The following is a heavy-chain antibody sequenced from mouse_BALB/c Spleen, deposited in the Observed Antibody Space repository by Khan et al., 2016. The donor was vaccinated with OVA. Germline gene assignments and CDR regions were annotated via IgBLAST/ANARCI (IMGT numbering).Heavy chain of an antibody. Sequence: QVQLKESGPGLVAPSQNLSITCPVSGFSLSDYGVSWIRQTPGKGLEWLGVIWGGGSTYYNSALRSRLSISKDNSKSQVFLKMTSLQSDDSAMFYCSKGVWAHYYTLDYWGQGTSVTVSS. V-gene: IGHV2-6-5*01. CDR3: SKGVWAHYYTLDY. J-gene: IGHJ4*01. CDR1: GFSLSDYG. CDR2: IWGGGST.